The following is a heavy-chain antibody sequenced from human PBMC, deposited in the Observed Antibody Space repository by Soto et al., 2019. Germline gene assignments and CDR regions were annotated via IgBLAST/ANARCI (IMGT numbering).Heavy chain of an antibody. CDR2: IKSDGSDR. CDR3: LREAD. J-gene: IGHJ4*02. CDR1: GFIFSNYW. Sequence: EVHLVESGGGWVQPGGSLRLSCAASGFIFSNYWVSWVRQAPGKGPEWVAKIKSDGSDRYYADSVRGRFTISRDNAKNSLYLQMKSLRAEDTAVYYCLREADWGQGILITVSS. V-gene: IGHV3-7*05.